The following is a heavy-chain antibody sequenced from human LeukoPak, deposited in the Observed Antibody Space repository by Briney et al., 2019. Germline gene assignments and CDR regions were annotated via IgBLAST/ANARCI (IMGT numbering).Heavy chain of an antibody. V-gene: IGHV3-64*01. CDR2: ISSNGGST. CDR3: ARGGVAVAGTYFDY. D-gene: IGHD6-19*01. J-gene: IGHJ4*02. CDR1: GFTFSSYA. Sequence: PGGSLRLSCAASGFTFSSYAMHWVRQAPGKGLEYVSAISSNGGSTYYANSVKGRFTISRDNSKNTLYLQMGSLRAEGMAVYYCARGGVAVAGTYFDYWGQGTLVTVSS.